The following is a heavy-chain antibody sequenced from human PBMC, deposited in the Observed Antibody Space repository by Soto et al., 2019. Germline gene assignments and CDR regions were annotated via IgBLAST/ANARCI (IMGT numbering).Heavy chain of an antibody. Sequence: LSLICTVSGGSISSYYWSWIRQPPGKGLEWIGYIYYSGSTNYNPSLKSRVTISVDTSKNQFSLKLSSVTAADTAVYYCARRYSSSFDYWGQGTLVTVSS. CDR2: IYYSGST. CDR3: ARRYSSSFDY. J-gene: IGHJ4*02. V-gene: IGHV4-59*08. D-gene: IGHD6-13*01. CDR1: GGSISSYY.